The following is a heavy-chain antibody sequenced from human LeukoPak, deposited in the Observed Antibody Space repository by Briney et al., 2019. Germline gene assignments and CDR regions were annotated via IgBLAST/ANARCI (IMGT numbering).Heavy chain of an antibody. CDR1: GFPFSTYA. J-gene: IGHJ6*02. V-gene: IGHV3-23*01. CDR3: ARDPSSSWYDYYGMDV. CDR2: IRGSDGST. D-gene: IGHD6-13*01. Sequence: GGSLRLSCAASGFPFSTYAMSWVRQAPGKGLDWVSSIRGSDGSTYYADSVKGRFTISRDNAKNSLYLQMNSLRAEDTAVYYCARDPSSSWYDYYGMDVWGQGTTVTVSS.